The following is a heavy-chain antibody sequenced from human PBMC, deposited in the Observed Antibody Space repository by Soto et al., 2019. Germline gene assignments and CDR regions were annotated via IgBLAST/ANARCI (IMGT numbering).Heavy chain of an antibody. J-gene: IGHJ4*02. CDR1: VFSATSSGVG. CDR3: ARLLRLDLAEYFDT. V-gene: IGHV2-5*02. D-gene: IGHD3-16*01. Sequence: QITLKESGPPLVKPTQTLTLTGAVSVFSATSSGVGVAWLRQPPGKALEWLAVIYWDDADQYSPSLKTRLTIIQHTSKLQVVLTATNMDPVDTGTYYCARLLRLDLAEYFDTWGQGTTVTVTP. CDR2: IYWDDAD.